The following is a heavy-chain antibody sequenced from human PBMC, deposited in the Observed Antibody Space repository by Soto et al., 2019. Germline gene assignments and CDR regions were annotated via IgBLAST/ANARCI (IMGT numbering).Heavy chain of an antibody. D-gene: IGHD4-17*01. J-gene: IGHJ5*02. V-gene: IGHV4-59*01. CDR3: ARFSDSGDYAWFDP. Sequence: QVQLQESGPGLVKPSETLSLTCTVAGDSISSYYWSWIRQPPGKGLEWIGDIYYSGTTTYNPSLKSRVTISVDRSKSQFSLKVSSVTAADTAVYYCARFSDSGDYAWFDPWGQGTLVTVSS. CDR1: GDSISSYY. CDR2: IYYSGTT.